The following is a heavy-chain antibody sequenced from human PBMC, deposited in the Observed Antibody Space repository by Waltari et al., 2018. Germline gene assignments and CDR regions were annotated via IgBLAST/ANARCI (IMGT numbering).Heavy chain of an antibody. CDR2: IYNSGST. Sequence: QVQLQESGPGLVKPSETLSLTCAVSGYSISSGYYWGWIRQPPGKGLEWIGSIYNSGSTSYNPSLKSRVTISVDTSKNQFSLKLSSVTAADTAVYYCARIDDYGDYGPVDWGQGTLVTVSS. J-gene: IGHJ4*02. CDR3: ARIDDYGDYGPVD. D-gene: IGHD4-17*01. V-gene: IGHV4-38-2*01. CDR1: GYSISSGYY.